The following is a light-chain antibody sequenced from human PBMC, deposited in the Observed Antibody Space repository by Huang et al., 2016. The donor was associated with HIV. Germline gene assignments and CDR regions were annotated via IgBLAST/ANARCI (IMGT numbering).Light chain of an antibody. CDR1: QSVRSDY. Sequence: IVLTQSTAILSLSPGERATLTCEASQSVRSDYLASYQQKPGLAPRILIYDAHVRATGIPDRFSGTESGADFTLTISRLGPEDFAMCYCQQYSTSSCTFGRGTRVDI. V-gene: IGKV3D-20*01. CDR3: QQYSTSSCT. J-gene: IGKJ2*02. CDR2: DAH.